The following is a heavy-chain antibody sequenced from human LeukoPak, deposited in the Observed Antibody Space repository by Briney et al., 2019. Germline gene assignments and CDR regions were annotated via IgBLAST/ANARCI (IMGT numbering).Heavy chain of an antibody. D-gene: IGHD5-12*01. Sequence: KSSETLSLTCGVYGGSFSGYYWTWIRQSPGKGLEWIGESIHSGSTNYNPSLKTRVTISLDTSKSQFSLKLSSVTAADTAVYYCARVYGSGYDFRGAFDIWGQGTMVTVSS. CDR3: ARVYGSGYDFRGAFDI. CDR2: SIHSGST. CDR1: GGSFSGYY. V-gene: IGHV4-34*12. J-gene: IGHJ3*02.